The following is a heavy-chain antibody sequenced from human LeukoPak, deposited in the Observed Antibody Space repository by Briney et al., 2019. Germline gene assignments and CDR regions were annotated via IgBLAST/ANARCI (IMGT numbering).Heavy chain of an antibody. CDR2: TYYRSKFYN. CDR3: ARDVSPTPGEAFDI. CDR1: GDSVSNNGAA. V-gene: IGHV6-1*01. Sequence: SQTLSLTCAISGDSVSNNGAAWNWIRQSPSRGLEWLGRTYYRSKFYNDYAESVKSRISINPDTSKNQFSLQLKAVNPEGTAVYYCARDVSPTPGEAFDIWGQGTMVTVSS. J-gene: IGHJ3*02. D-gene: IGHD5/OR15-5a*01.